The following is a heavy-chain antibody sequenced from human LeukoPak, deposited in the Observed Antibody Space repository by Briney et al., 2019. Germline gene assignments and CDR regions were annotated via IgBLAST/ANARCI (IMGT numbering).Heavy chain of an antibody. D-gene: IGHD1-26*01. J-gene: IGHJ6*03. Sequence: GGSLRLSCVASGFTFSTYEMNWVRQAPGKGLEWVSYTSSIGRTTHDADSVRGRFTISRDNAKNSLYLQINRLRAEETAVYFCVRMRSGSYYDY. CDR3: VRMRSGSYYDY. V-gene: IGHV3-48*03. CDR1: GFTFSTYE. CDR2: TSSIGRTT.